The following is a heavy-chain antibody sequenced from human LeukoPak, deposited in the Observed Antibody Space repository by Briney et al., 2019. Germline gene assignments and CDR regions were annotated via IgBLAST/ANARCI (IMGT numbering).Heavy chain of an antibody. CDR2: ISSDGSSK. CDR1: RFTFGNNA. J-gene: IGHJ4*02. Sequence: GGSLRLSCAASRFTFGNNAMHWVRQTPGKGLEWVSVISSDGSSKFYADSVKGRFTISRDNSKSTLCLQMNSLRAEDTAVYYCAKQLGYCSDGSCYFPYWGQGTLVTVSS. CDR3: AKQLGYCSDGSCYFPY. V-gene: IGHV3-30-3*02. D-gene: IGHD2-15*01.